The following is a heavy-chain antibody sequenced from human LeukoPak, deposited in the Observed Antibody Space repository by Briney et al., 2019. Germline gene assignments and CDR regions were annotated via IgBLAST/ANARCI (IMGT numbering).Heavy chain of an antibody. D-gene: IGHD3-22*01. CDR3: AGEYYYDSSGYYYGDY. CDR1: GGTFSSYA. J-gene: IGHJ4*02. Sequence: SVKVSCKASGGTFSSYAISWVRQAPGQGLEWMGRIIPILGIAYYAQKFQGRVTITADKSTSTAYMELSSLRSEDTAVYYCAGEYYYDSSGYYYGDYWGQGTLVTVSS. V-gene: IGHV1-69*04. CDR2: IIPILGIA.